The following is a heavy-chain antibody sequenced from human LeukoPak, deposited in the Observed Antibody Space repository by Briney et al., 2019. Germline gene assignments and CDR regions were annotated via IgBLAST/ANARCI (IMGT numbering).Heavy chain of an antibody. D-gene: IGHD3-22*01. J-gene: IGHJ3*02. CDR2: INSDGSST. CDR1: GFTFSSYW. Sequence: PGGSLRLSCAASGFTFSSYWMHWVRHAPGKGLVWVSRINSDGSSTSYADSVKGRFTISRDNAKNTLYLQMNSLRAEDTAVYYCAQRGYDSSGYGPGAFDIWGQGTMVTVSS. CDR3: AQRGYDSSGYGPGAFDI. V-gene: IGHV3-74*01.